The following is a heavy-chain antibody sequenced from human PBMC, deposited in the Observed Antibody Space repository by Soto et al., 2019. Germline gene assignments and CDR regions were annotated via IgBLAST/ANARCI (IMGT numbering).Heavy chain of an antibody. J-gene: IGHJ4*02. CDR2: ISHTGITT. Sequence: EVQLLESGGGLVQPGGSLRLSCVASGFTFGTYAMSWVRQAPGKGLEWVSAISHTGITTYYADSVKGRFTISRDNSKNTLYLPMNSLRAEDTAVYFCAQQSYGGGTYPLLFDYRGQGTLVTVSS. D-gene: IGHD3-10*01. CDR3: AQQSYGGGTYPLLFDY. CDR1: GFTFGTYA. V-gene: IGHV3-23*01.